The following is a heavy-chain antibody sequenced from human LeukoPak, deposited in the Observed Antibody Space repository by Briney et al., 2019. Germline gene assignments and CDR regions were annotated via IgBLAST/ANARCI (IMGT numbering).Heavy chain of an antibody. CDR2: IYYSGST. V-gene: IGHV4-59*01. D-gene: IGHD3-9*01. CDR3: ARVRGYDILTGWDAFDI. CDR1: GGSISSYY. Sequence: PSETLSLTCTVSGGSISSYYWSWIRQPPGKGLEWLGYIYYSGSTNYNPSLKSRVTISVDTSKNQFSLKLSSVTAADTAVYYCARVRGYDILTGWDAFDIWGQGTMVTVSS. J-gene: IGHJ3*02.